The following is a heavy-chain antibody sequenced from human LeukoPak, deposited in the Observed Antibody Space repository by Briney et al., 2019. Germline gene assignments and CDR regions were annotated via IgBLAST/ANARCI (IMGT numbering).Heavy chain of an antibody. CDR1: GGSISTNSYF. J-gene: IGHJ4*02. CDR2: VYQTGST. Sequence: PSETLFLTCTVSGGSISTNSYFWDWIRQSPGKGLEWIGSVYQTGSTYYNPSLRSRVTISVDTSKNQFSLKLRSVTAADTAVYYCGRRTYYYGSGSLGYFDYWGQGTLVTVSS. V-gene: IGHV4-39*01. CDR3: GRRTYYYGSGSLGYFDY. D-gene: IGHD3-10*01.